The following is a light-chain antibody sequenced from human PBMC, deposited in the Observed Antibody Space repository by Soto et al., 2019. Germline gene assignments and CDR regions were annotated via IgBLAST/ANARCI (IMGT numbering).Light chain of an antibody. J-gene: IGKJ4*01. Sequence: IQLTQSPSSLSASVGDRVSITCRASESISNYLNWYQQKPGKAPKLLIYSSSTLQGAVPSRFSGRGSGTDFTLTISGLQPEDSATYYCQQADSFPLTFGGGTKVEI. CDR2: SSS. CDR1: ESISNY. V-gene: IGKV1-39*01. CDR3: QQADSFPLT.